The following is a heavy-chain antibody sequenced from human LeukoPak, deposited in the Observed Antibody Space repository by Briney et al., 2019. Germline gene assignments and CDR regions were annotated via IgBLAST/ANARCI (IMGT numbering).Heavy chain of an antibody. CDR1: GFTFSSYG. Sequence: PGRSLRLSCAASGFTFSSYGMQWVRQAPGKGLEWVAVISYDGSVKYYADSVKGRFSISRDNSKNTLYLQMNSLRVEDTAVYYCAKDRYGVLVVAAGTFDYWGRGTLVSVSS. CDR3: AKDRYGVLVVAAGTFDY. J-gene: IGHJ4*02. D-gene: IGHD6-13*01. CDR2: ISYDGSVK. V-gene: IGHV3-30*18.